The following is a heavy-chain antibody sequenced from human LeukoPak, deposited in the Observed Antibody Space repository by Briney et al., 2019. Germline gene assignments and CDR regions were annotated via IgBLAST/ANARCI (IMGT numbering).Heavy chain of an antibody. Sequence: GGSLRRSWVASGFTVSSNYMSWVRQAPGKGLEWVSVIYSAGNTYYADSVKGRFTISRHNSENTLYLHMNSLRVEDTAVYFCARGGTPGYSSGRIDYWGQGTLVTVSS. J-gene: IGHJ4*02. CDR2: IYSAGNT. D-gene: IGHD6-19*01. CDR3: ARGGTPGYSSGRIDY. V-gene: IGHV3-53*04. CDR1: GFTVSSNY.